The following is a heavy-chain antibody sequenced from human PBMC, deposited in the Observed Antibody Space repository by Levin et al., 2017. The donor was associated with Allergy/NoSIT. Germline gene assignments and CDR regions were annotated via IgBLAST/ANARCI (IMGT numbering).Heavy chain of an antibody. V-gene: IGHV4-30-4*01. CDR3: ARAEMTTVTFWFDP. Sequence: SETLSLTCTVSGGSISSGDYYWSWIRQPPGKGLEWIGYIYYSGSTYYNPSLKSRVTISVDTSKNQFSLKLSSVTAADTAVYYCARAEMTTVTFWFDPWGQGTLVTVSS. D-gene: IGHD4-17*01. CDR2: IYYSGST. CDR1: GGSISSGDYY. J-gene: IGHJ5*02.